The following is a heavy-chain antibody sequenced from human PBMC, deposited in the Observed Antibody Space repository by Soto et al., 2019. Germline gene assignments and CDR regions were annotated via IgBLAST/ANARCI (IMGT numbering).Heavy chain of an antibody. V-gene: IGHV3-33*01. Sequence: GGSLRLSCAVSGFSFRTYGFHWVRQPPGKGLEWGAVISPKRLSGSVEGRFTISRDNSKDTLYLQMNNLRAEDTAVYYCARDDAFGNENASDLWGQGTMVTVSS. J-gene: IGHJ3*01. CDR2: ISPK. CDR3: ARDDAFGNENASDL. CDR1: GFSFRTYG. D-gene: IGHD1-1*01.